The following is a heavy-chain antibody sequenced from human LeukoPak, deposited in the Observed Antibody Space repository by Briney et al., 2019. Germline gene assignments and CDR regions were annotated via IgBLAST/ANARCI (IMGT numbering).Heavy chain of an antibody. CDR3: ARGGYSSSSLYYYYYMDV. D-gene: IGHD6-6*01. V-gene: IGHV3-33*01. CDR1: GFTFSSYG. J-gene: IGHJ6*03. Sequence: GRSLRLSCAASGFTFSSYGMHWVRQAPGKGLEWVAVIWYDGSNKYYADSVKGRFTISRDNSKNTLYLQMNSLRAEDTAVYYCARGGYSSSSLYYYYYMDVWGKGTTVTVSS. CDR2: IWYDGSNK.